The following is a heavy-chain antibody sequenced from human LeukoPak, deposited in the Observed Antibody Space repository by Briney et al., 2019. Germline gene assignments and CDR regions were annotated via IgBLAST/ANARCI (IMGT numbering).Heavy chain of an antibody. CDR2: IYWDDDK. Sequence: QTLSLTCTVSGGSISSGGYYWSWIRQPPGKALECLAVIYWDDDKRYSPSLKSRLTITKGTSKNQVVLTMTNMDPVDTATYYCAHRLRGSYYVGDFDYWGQGTLVTVSS. D-gene: IGHD1-26*01. J-gene: IGHJ4*02. V-gene: IGHV2-5*08. CDR1: GGSISSGGYY. CDR3: AHRLRGSYYVGDFDY.